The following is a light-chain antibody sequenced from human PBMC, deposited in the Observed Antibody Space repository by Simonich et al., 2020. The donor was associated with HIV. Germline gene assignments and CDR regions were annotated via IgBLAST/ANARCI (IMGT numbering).Light chain of an antibody. CDR1: SSDLGVYNY. CDR3: QSYDSSSVV. Sequence: QSALTQPASVSGSPGQSITISCPGTSSDLGVYNYVSWYQQHPGKAPKRLIYDVSKRPSGVSNRFSGSKSGNSASLTISGLQAEDEADYFCQSYDSSSVVFGGGTKLTVL. CDR2: DVS. J-gene: IGLJ2*01. V-gene: IGLV2-14*01.